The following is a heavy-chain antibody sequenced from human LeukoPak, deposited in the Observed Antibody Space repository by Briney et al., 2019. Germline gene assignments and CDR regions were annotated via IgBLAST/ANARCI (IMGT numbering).Heavy chain of an antibody. Sequence: ASLKVSCKASGYTFTNYGISWVRQAPGQGLESIGWISAYNGNTNDAQKIHGRDTMSTDTPTRTAYIERRRLRSDGTAVYYSARLEQQLAPTDYWGQGTLVTVSS. CDR1: GYTFTNYG. D-gene: IGHD6-13*01. V-gene: IGHV1-18*01. CDR3: ARLEQQLAPTDY. J-gene: IGHJ4*02. CDR2: ISAYNGNT.